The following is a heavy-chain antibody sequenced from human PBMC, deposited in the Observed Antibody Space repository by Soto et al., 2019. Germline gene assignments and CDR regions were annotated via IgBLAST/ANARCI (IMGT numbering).Heavy chain of an antibody. CDR1: GDTLSSHA. CDR3: ARDYLRIEAGNSAVADAVDI. D-gene: IGHD6-25*01. V-gene: IGHV1-69*01. Sequence: QVRLVQSGAEVKKPGSSVKVSCKASGDTLSSHAISWVRQAPGQGLEWLGAIIPMVDTANIAQRFQGSVTITADASTGTVYMELSGLRSEDTAVYYCARDYLRIEAGNSAVADAVDIWGQGTMVTVSS. CDR2: IIPMVDTA. J-gene: IGHJ3*02.